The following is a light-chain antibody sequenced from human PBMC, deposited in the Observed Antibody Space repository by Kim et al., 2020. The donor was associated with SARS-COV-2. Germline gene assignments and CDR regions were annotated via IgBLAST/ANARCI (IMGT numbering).Light chain of an antibody. J-gene: IGLJ3*02. V-gene: IGLV3-21*04. CDR3: QVWDCSSGHPV. CDR1: NNGSEG. Sequence: KTDRVTIRGNNNGSEGVHWYRQQPSQAPAPVIYFYSDRTSGFPKRFPGSSSGNTDTLTISRVGTGDEDDDYCQVWDCSSGHPVFGAGTQLTVL. CDR2: FYS.